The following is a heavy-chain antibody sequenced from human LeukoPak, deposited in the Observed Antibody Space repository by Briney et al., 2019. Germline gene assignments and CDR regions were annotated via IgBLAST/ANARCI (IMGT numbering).Heavy chain of an antibody. CDR1: GLTFNTYG. V-gene: IGHV3-33*01. D-gene: IGHD7-27*01. CDR2: MRSDGSDI. Sequence: PGKSVRLACEASGLTFNTYGMHWVRQAPGKGLEWVAVMRSDGSDIYYADSVKGRFTISRDNSKNTLYLQMNSLRAEDTAVYYCARDQSPKWGSGERYFDYWGQGTLVTVSS. CDR3: ARDQSPKWGSGERYFDY. J-gene: IGHJ4*02.